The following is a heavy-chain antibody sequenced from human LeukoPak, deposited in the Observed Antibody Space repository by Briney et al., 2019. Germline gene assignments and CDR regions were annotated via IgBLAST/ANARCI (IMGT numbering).Heavy chain of an antibody. Sequence: SETLSLTCTVSGGSISSGDYYWSWIRQPPGKGLEWIGYIYHSGSTYYNPSLTSRVTISVDTSTSQFSLKLTSVTAADTAMYFCARGRNPYYVWGTYRAYFDYWGQETLVTVSS. CDR3: ARGRNPYYVWGTYRAYFDY. CDR1: GGSISSGDYY. V-gene: IGHV4-30-4*01. J-gene: IGHJ4*02. D-gene: IGHD3-16*02. CDR2: IYHSGST.